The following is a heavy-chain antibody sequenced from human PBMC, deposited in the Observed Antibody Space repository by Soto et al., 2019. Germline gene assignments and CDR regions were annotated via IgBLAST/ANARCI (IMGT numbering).Heavy chain of an antibody. V-gene: IGHV1-46*01. Sequence: ASVKVSCKASGYTFTSYYMHWVRQAPGQGLEWMGIINPSGGSTSYAQKFQGRVTMTRDTSTSTAYMELSSLRSDDTAVYYCARALFDDTARGYYFDYWGQGTLVTVSS. J-gene: IGHJ4*02. D-gene: IGHD5-18*01. CDR3: ARALFDDTARGYYFDY. CDR2: INPSGGST. CDR1: GYTFTSYY.